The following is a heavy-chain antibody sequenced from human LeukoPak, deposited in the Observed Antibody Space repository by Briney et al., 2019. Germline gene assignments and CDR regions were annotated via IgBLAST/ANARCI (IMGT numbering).Heavy chain of an antibody. D-gene: IGHD6-19*01. J-gene: IGHJ4*02. CDR1: GFTFSSYE. V-gene: IGHV3-48*03. Sequence: GGSLRLSCAASGFTFSSYEMNWVRQAPGKGLEWVSYISSSGSTTYYADSVKGRFTISRDNAKNSLYLQMNSLRAEDTAVYYCAREGGGYSSGWYRYFDYWGQGTLVTVSS. CDR2: ISSSGSTT. CDR3: AREGGGYSSGWYRYFDY.